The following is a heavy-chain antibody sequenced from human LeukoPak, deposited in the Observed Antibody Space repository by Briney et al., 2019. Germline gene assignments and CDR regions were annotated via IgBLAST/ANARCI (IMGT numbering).Heavy chain of an antibody. CDR2: INQSGST. Sequence: NPSETLSLTCAVYGGSFSGYYWSWSRQPPGKGLEWIGEINQSGSTNYNPSLKSRVTMSLDTSKNQFSLKLSSVTAADTAVYYCARAEGTPSWGQGTLVTVSS. J-gene: IGHJ4*02. CDR1: GGSFSGYY. V-gene: IGHV4-34*01. CDR3: ARAEGTPS. D-gene: IGHD1-14*01.